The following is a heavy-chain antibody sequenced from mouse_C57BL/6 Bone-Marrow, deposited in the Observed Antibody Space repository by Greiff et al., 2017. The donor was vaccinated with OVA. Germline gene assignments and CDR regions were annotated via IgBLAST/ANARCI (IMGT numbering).Heavy chain of an antibody. CDR1: GYAFSSYW. V-gene: IGHV1-80*01. CDR2: IYPGDGDT. Sequence: QVQLQQSGAELVKPGASVKISCKASGYAFSSYWMNWVKQRPGKGLEWIGQIYPGDGDTNYNGKFKGKATLTADKSTRTAYRQLKSQTSEDYASYFGARDWGGYYRYYFDYWGQGTTLTVSS. J-gene: IGHJ2*01. D-gene: IGHD2-3*01. CDR3: ARDWGGYYRYYFDY.